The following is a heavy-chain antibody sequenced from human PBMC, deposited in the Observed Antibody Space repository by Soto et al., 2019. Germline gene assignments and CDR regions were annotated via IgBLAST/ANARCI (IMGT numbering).Heavy chain of an antibody. CDR3: ARARHAIRVVPAAIPWFDS. D-gene: IGHD2-2*01. CDR1: GYTFTGYY. J-gene: IGHJ5*01. V-gene: IGHV1-2*02. CDR2: INPNSGGT. Sequence: ASVKVSCKASGYTFTGYYMHWVRQAPGQGLEWMGWINPNSGGTNYAQKFQGRVTMTRDTSISTAYMELSRLRSDDTAVYYCARARHAIRVVPAAIPWFDSWGQGTLVTVSS.